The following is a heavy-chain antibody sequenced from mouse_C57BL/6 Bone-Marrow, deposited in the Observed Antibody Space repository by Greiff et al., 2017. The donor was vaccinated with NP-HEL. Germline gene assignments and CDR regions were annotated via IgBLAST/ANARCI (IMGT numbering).Heavy chain of an antibody. J-gene: IGHJ3*01. CDR3: ARWDTPVTGWFAY. D-gene: IGHD2-5*01. CDR2: IYPGSGST. Sequence: VQLQQPGAELVKPGASVKMSCKASGYTFTSYWITWVKQRPGQGLEWIGDIYPGSGSTNYNEKFKSKATLTVDTSSSTAYMQLSSLTSEDSAVYYCARWDTPVTGWFAYWSQGTLVPVSA. CDR1: GYTFTSYW. V-gene: IGHV1-55*01.